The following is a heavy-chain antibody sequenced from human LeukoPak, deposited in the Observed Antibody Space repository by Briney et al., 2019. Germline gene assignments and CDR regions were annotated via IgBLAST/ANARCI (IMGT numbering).Heavy chain of an antibody. CDR2: ISLTGLT. V-gene: IGHV4-4*02. D-gene: IGHD2-8*01. J-gene: IGHJ4*02. CDR3: SRENGAFSPFGY. CDR1: GGSISNTNW. Sequence: SETLSLTCGVSGGSISNTNWWSWVRPPPGEGLEGIGEISLTGLTHYNPSLESRVTVSLDKSKNQLSLHLTSVTAADTAVYYCSRENGAFSPFGYWGQGTLVTVLS.